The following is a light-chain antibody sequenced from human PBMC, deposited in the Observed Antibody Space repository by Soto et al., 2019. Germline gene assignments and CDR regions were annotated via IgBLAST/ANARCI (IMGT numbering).Light chain of an antibody. J-gene: IGLJ1*01. CDR3: CSYAGNNTHV. CDR1: SSDVGGYNF. Sequence: QSALTQPPSASGSPGQSVTISCTGTSSDVGGYNFVSWYQQHPGKAPKLMIFEVSKRPSGVPDRFSGSKSGDTASLTVSGLQAEDEADYYCCSYAGNNTHVFGTGTKLTVL. V-gene: IGLV2-8*01. CDR2: EVS.